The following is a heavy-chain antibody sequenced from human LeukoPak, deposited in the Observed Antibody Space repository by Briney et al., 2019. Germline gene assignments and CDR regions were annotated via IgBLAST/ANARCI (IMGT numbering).Heavy chain of an antibody. CDR1: GLTFSGQW. Sequence: PGGSLTLSCAASGLTFSGQWMNWVRQAPGQGLEWVANIKDDGSEEYYADSVKGRFTISRDNAKNSLYLQMNNVRAGDTAIYYCAYTNHLTYWGQGTLVTVSS. CDR3: AYTNHLTY. J-gene: IGHJ4*02. D-gene: IGHD3-16*01. V-gene: IGHV3-7*01. CDR2: IKDDGSEE.